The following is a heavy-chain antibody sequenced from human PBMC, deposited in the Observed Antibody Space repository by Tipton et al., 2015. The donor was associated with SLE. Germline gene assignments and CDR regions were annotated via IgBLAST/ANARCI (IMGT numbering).Heavy chain of an antibody. V-gene: IGHV4-59*01. CDR1: GGSISSYY. J-gene: IGHJ2*01. CDR3: ARDPAPYIIPSLYLDP. D-gene: IGHD6-6*01. Sequence: TLSLTCTVSGGSISSYYWSWIRQPPGKGLEWIGYIYYSGSTNYNPSLKSRVTISVDTSKNQFSLKLSSVTAADTAVYYCARDPAPYIIPSLYLDPWGRGALVTVSS. CDR2: IYYSGST.